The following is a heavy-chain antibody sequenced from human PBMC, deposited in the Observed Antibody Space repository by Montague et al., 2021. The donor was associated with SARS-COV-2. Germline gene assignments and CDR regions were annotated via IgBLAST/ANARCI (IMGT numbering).Heavy chain of an antibody. Sequence: TLSFTCTVSGGSVYTSGSYWSWIRQLPGKDLEWIGYMLYSGATQYNPSLSGRVTISADMSHDQLSLRLTSVTAADTAVYYCAAGRVAVAVASWGQGTLVTVSS. CDR1: GGSVYTSGSY. CDR3: AAGRVAVAVAS. D-gene: IGHD2-15*01. J-gene: IGHJ5*01. V-gene: IGHV4-31*03. CDR2: MLYSGAT.